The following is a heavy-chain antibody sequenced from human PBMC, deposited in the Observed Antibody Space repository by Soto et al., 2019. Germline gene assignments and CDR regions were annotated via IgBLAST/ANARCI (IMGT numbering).Heavy chain of an antibody. Sequence: ASVKVSCKASGGTFSSYAISWVRQAPGQGLEWMGGIIPIFGTANYAQKFQGRVTITADESTSTAYMELSSLRSEDTAVYYCAREAAGTPHNWFDPWGQGTLVTVSS. D-gene: IGHD6-13*01. J-gene: IGHJ5*02. CDR1: GGTFSSYA. CDR3: AREAAGTPHNWFDP. V-gene: IGHV1-69*13. CDR2: IIPIFGTA.